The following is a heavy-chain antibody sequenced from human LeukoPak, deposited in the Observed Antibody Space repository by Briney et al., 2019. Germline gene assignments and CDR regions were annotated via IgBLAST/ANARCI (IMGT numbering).Heavy chain of an antibody. CDR1: GFTFSGSA. CDR2: IRSKANSYAT. CDR3: TRHFDVVVVAPTPEFDY. V-gene: IGHV3-73*01. J-gene: IGHJ4*02. D-gene: IGHD2-15*01. Sequence: GGSLRLSCAASGFTFSGSAMHWVRQASGKGLEWVGRIRSKANSYATAYAASVKGRFTISRDDSKNTAYLQMNSLKTEDTAVYYCTRHFDVVVVAPTPEFDYWGQGTLVTVSS.